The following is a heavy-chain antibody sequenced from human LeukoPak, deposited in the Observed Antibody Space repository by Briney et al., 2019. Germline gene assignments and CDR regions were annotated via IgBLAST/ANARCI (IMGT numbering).Heavy chain of an antibody. V-gene: IGHV1-69*04. CDR3: ASLLSIAATSDY. CDR1: GGTFSSYA. D-gene: IGHD6-13*01. CDR2: IIPILGIA. Sequence: GASVKVSCKASGGTFSSYAISWVRQAPGQGLEWMGRIIPILGIANYAQKFQGRVTITADKSTSTAYMELSSLTSEDTAVYYCASLLSIAATSDYWGQGTLVTVSS. J-gene: IGHJ4*02.